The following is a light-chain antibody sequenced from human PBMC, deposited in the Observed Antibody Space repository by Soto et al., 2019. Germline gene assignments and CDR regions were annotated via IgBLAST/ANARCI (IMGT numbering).Light chain of an antibody. J-gene: IGLJ2*01. V-gene: IGLV3-21*01. CDR2: SDT. Sequence: SYGLTQPPSVSVAPGETARISCGGNNIGSKGVHWYQQKPGQAPLLVIYSDTDLPPVIPERFSGSNSANMATLTISRVEAGDEADYYCQVWDSGSAHVLFGGGTKLTVL. CDR1: NIGSKG. CDR3: QVWDSGSAHVL.